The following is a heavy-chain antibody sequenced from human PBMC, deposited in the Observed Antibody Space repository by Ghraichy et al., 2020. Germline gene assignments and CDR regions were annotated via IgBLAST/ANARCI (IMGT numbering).Heavy chain of an antibody. J-gene: IGHJ4*02. CDR3: AMLKTMVRGVRDY. CDR2: IYHSGST. CDR1: GGSISSSNW. V-gene: IGHV4-4*02. Sequence: LSLTCAVSGGSISSSNWWSWVRQPPGKGLEWIGEIYHSGSTNYNPSLKSRVTISVDKSKNQFSLKLSSVTAADTAVYYCAMLKTMVRGVRDYWGQGTLVTVSS. D-gene: IGHD3-10*01.